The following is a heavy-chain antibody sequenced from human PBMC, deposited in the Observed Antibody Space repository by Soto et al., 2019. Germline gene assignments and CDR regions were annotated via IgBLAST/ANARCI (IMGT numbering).Heavy chain of an antibody. Sequence: ASVKVSCKASGYTFTSYDINWVRQATGQGLEWMGWMNPNSGNTGYAQKFQGRVTMTRNTSISTAYMELSSLRSEDTAVYYCAIGRGVVVPAALKGEDYWGQGTLVTVSS. CDR1: GYTFTSYD. CDR2: MNPNSGNT. D-gene: IGHD2-2*01. CDR3: AIGRGVVVPAALKGEDY. V-gene: IGHV1-8*01. J-gene: IGHJ4*02.